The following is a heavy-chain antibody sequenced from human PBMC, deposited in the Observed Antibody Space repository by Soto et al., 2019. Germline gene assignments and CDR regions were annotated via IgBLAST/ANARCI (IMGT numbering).Heavy chain of an antibody. CDR1: GFTFSDYA. CDR3: ARDWKTGADGIDF. Sequence: DVQLLESGGGLVQPGGSLRLSCAASGFTFSDYAMTWVRQAPGKGLAWVSSIRSNNAESFYADSVKSRFAISRDYSRNTLFLQMNDLRAEDTAIYYCARDWKTGADGIDFWGQGTLVAVSS. CDR2: IRSNNAES. D-gene: IGHD1-1*01. V-gene: IGHV3-23*01. J-gene: IGHJ4*02.